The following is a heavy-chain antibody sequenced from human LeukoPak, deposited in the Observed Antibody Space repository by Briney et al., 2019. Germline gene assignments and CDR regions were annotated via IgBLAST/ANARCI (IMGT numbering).Heavy chain of an antibody. D-gene: IGHD2-15*01. V-gene: IGHV4-31*03. Sequence: SETLSLTCTVSGASVTCDGYYWTWIRQHPGKGLEWIGNINYRGYTYYNPSLKSRLSISVDTSENQISLKLTSVTAADTAVYYCARSEGARAAYLNPDYWGQGTLVTVFS. CDR1: GASVTCDGYY. J-gene: IGHJ4*02. CDR2: INYRGYT. CDR3: ARSEGARAAYLNPDY.